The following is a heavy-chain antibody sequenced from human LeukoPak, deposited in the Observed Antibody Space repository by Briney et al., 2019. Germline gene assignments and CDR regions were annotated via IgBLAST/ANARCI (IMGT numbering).Heavy chain of an antibody. D-gene: IGHD6-13*01. CDR1: GYTFTSYG. Sequence: ASVKVSCKASGYTFTSYGINWVRQATGQGLEWMGWMSPNSGNTGYAQKFQGRVTMTRNTSISTAYMELSSLRSEDTAVYYCARALTILSWFTPREGWFDPWGQGTLVTVSS. J-gene: IGHJ5*02. CDR2: MSPNSGNT. CDR3: ARALTILSWFTPREGWFDP. V-gene: IGHV1-8*01.